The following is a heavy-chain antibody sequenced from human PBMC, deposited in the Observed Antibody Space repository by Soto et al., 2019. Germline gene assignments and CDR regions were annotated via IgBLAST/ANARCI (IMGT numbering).Heavy chain of an antibody. CDR1: GFNFGSYA. D-gene: IGHD6-13*01. J-gene: IGHJ4*02. CDR3: ARGLMGRGRYSSNWGLDY. CDR2: ISSSGSNT. V-gene: IGHV3-48*01. Sequence: GGSLRLSCAASGFNFGSYAMSWVRQAPGKGLEWVSNISSSGSNTYYADSVKGRFTISRDNAKNSLYLQMNSLRAEDTAVYYCARGLMGRGRYSSNWGLDYWGQGTLVTVSS.